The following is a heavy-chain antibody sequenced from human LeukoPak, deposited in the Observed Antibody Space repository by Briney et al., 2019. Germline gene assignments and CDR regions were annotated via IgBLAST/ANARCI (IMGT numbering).Heavy chain of an antibody. D-gene: IGHD6-13*01. J-gene: IGHJ4*02. CDR3: ARGSMAAAYLAVLRVEYYFDY. CDR1: GGSFSGYY. V-gene: IGHV4-34*01. Sequence: SETLSLTCAVYGGSFSGYYWSWIRQPPGKGLEWIGEINHSGSTNYNPSLKSRVTISVDTSKNQFSLKLSSVTAADTAVYYCARGSMAAAYLAVLRVEYYFDYWGQGTLVTVSS. CDR2: INHSGST.